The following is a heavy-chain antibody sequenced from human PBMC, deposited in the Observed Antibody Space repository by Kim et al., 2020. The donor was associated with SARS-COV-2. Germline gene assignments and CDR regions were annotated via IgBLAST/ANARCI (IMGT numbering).Heavy chain of an antibody. J-gene: IGHJ4*02. Sequence: GGSLRLSCAASGFTFGDYAMHWVRQAPGKGLEWVSGISWNSGSIGYADSVKGRFTISRDNAKNSLYLQMNSLRAEDTALYYCAKDPLVFDWLPSYYFDYWGQGTLVTVSS. CDR1: GFTFGDYA. D-gene: IGHD3-9*01. V-gene: IGHV3-9*01. CDR2: ISWNSGSI. CDR3: AKDPLVFDWLPSYYFDY.